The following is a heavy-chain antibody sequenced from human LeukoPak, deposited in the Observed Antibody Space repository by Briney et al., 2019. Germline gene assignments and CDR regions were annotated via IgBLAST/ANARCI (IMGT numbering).Heavy chain of an antibody. CDR2: INPNSGGT. CDR3: ARESITGTSFDY. D-gene: IGHD1-20*01. Sequence: ASVKVSCKASGYTFTGYYMHWVRRAPGQGLEWMGRINPNSGGTNYAQKFQGRVTMTRDTSISTAYMELSRLRSDDTAVYYCARESITGTSFDYWGQGTLVTVSS. J-gene: IGHJ4*02. CDR1: GYTFTGYY. V-gene: IGHV1-2*06.